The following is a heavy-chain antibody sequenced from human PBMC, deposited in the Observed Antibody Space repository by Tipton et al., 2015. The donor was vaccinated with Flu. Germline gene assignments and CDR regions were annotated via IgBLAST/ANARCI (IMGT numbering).Heavy chain of an antibody. D-gene: IGHD5-18*01. CDR1: GGSISSSSYY. V-gene: IGHV4-39*02. Sequence: TLSLTCTVSGGSISSSSYYWGWIRRPPGKGLEWIGSIYYSGSTYYNPSLKSRVTISVDTSKNQFSLKLSSVTAADTAVYYCAREVRGYSYGQFDYWGQGTLVTVSS. CDR3: AREVRGYSYGQFDY. CDR2: IYYSGST. J-gene: IGHJ4*02.